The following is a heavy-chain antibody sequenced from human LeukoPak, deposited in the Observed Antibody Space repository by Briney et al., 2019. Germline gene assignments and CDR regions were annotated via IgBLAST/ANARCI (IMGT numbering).Heavy chain of an antibody. CDR1: GFTFTSYA. V-gene: IGHV3-23*01. J-gene: IGHJ4*02. CDR3: AKRGYSSGWQFDY. CDR2: ISGSGGST. Sequence: GGSLRLSCAASGFTFTSYAMSWVRQAQGKGLEWVTLISGSGGSTYYADSVKGRFTISRDNSKNTLSLQMNSLRAEDTAVYYCAKRGYSSGWQFDYWGQGTLVTVSS. D-gene: IGHD6-19*01.